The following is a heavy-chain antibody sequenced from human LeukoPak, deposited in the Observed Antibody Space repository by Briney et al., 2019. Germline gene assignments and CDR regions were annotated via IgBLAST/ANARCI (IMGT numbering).Heavy chain of an antibody. CDR3: ARDGYNSYSYYMDV. CDR2: ISSGGSAI. D-gene: IGHD5-12*01. V-gene: IGHV3-48*03. Sequence: GGSLRLSCAASGFTFSSYEMNWVRQASGKGLEWVSYISSGGSAIYYADSVKGRFTISRDNAKNSLYLQMNSLRAEDTAVYYCARDGYNSYSYYMDVWGKGTTVTVPS. CDR1: GFTFSSYE. J-gene: IGHJ6*03.